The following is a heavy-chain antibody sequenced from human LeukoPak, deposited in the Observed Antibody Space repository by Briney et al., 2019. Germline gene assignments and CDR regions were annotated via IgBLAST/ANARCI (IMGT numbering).Heavy chain of an antibody. Sequence: RESGPALVEPTQTLTLTCTFSGFSLSTSGMCVSWIRQPPGKALEWLARIDWDDDKYYSTSLKTRLTISKDTSKNQVVLTMTNMDPVDTATYYCARCGLLWFGEPTYFDYWGQGTLVTVSS. CDR2: IDWDDDK. J-gene: IGHJ4*02. V-gene: IGHV2-70*11. CDR1: GFSLSTSGMC. D-gene: IGHD3-10*01. CDR3: ARCGLLWFGEPTYFDY.